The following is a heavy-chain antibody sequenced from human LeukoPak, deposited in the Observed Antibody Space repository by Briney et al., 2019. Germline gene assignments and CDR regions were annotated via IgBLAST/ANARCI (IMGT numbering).Heavy chain of an antibody. D-gene: IGHD3-22*01. CDR2: IYSSGST. J-gene: IGHJ3*02. V-gene: IGHV4-4*07. Sequence: SETLSLTCTVSGGSITSFYWSWIRQPSGKGLEWIGRIYSSGSTNYNPSLKSRVTMSLDTSKNQFSLKLSSATAADTAVYYCARQAYDTGYDAFDIWGQGTMVTVSS. CDR1: GGSITSFY. CDR3: ARQAYDTGYDAFDI.